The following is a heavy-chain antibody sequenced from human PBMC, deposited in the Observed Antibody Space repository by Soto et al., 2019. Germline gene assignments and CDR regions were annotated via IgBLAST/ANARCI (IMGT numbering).Heavy chain of an antibody. J-gene: IGHJ4*02. CDR2: IIPIFGTA. Sequence: SVKVSCKASGGTFSSYAISWVRQAPGQGLEWMGGIIPIFGTANYAQKFQGRVTITADKSTSTAYMELSSLRSEDTAVYYCARINYYYDSRLDNWGQGTLVTVSS. CDR3: ARINYYYDSRLDN. V-gene: IGHV1-69*06. CDR1: GGTFSSYA. D-gene: IGHD3-22*01.